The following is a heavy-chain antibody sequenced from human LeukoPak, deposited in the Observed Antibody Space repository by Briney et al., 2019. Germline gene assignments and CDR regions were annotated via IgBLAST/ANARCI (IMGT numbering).Heavy chain of an antibody. D-gene: IGHD2-2*01. CDR2: ISANNGET. CDR1: GYTFTNYG. CDR3: ARVPPSAHQMLSSDY. Sequence: ASVMVSCKASGYTFTNYGISWVRQAPGQGLEWMAWISANNGETRYAQNLQGRVTMTTDTSTSTAYMELRGLRSDDTAVYYCARVPPSAHQMLSSDYWGQGTQVTVSS. V-gene: IGHV1-18*04. J-gene: IGHJ4*02.